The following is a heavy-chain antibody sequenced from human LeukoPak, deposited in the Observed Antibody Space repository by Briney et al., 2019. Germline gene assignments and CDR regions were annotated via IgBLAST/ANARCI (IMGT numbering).Heavy chain of an antibody. CDR3: ARLYYYDSSGYWFYYFDH. CDR2: IYYSGST. Sequence: SETLSLTCTVSGGSISSHYWSWIRQPPGKGLECIGYIYYSGSTNYNPSLKSRVTISLDTSKSQFSLRLSSVTAADTAVYYCARLYYYDSSGYWFYYFDHWGQGTLVTVSS. CDR1: GGSISSHY. D-gene: IGHD3-22*01. V-gene: IGHV4-59*11. J-gene: IGHJ4*02.